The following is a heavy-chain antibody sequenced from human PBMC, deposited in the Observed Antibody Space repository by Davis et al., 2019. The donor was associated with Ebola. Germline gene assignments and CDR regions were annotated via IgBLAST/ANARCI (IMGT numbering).Heavy chain of an antibody. CDR3: ARDRGVVPAVFGY. J-gene: IGHJ4*02. V-gene: IGHV3-7*03. D-gene: IGHD2-2*01. Sequence: PGGSLRLSCAASGFTFSSYWMSWVRQAPGKGLEWVANIKQDGSEKYYVDSVKGRFTISRDNAKNSLYLQMNSLRAEDTAVYYCARDRGVVPAVFGYWGQGTLVTVSS. CDR1: GFTFSSYW. CDR2: IKQDGSEK.